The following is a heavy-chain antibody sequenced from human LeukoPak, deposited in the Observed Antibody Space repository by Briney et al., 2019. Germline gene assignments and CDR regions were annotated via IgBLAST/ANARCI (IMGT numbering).Heavy chain of an antibody. D-gene: IGHD1-26*01. CDR3: ASRSRELYYFDY. Sequence: SETLSLTCTVSGGSISSYYWSWIRQPPGKGQEWIGDIYYSGNTNYNPSLKSRVTISVDTSKNQFSLKLSSVTAADTAVYYCASRSRELYYFDYWGQGTLVTVSS. V-gene: IGHV4-59*01. CDR1: GGSISSYY. J-gene: IGHJ4*02. CDR2: IYYSGNT.